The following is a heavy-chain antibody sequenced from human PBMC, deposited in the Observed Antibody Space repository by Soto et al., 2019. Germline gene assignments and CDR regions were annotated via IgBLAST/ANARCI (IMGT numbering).Heavy chain of an antibody. CDR2: IGTAGDT. V-gene: IGHV3-13*01. D-gene: IGHD1-7*01. CDR1: GFTFSSYD. CDR3: ERDKKITGTFDY. J-gene: IGHJ4*02. Sequence: PGGSLRLSCAASGFTFSSYDTHWVRQATGKGLEWVSAIGTAGDTYYPGSVKGRFTISRENAKNSLYLQMNSLRAGDTAVYYCERDKKITGTFDYWGQGTLVTVSS.